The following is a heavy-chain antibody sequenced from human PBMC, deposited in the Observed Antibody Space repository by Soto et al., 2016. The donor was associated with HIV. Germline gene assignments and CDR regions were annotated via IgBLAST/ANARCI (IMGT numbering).Heavy chain of an antibody. CDR1: GFSSSNYW. D-gene: IGHD3-16*01. V-gene: IGHV3-74*01. CDR3: SRDTFGPYDY. CDR2: INEDGSTT. Sequence: EVQLVESGRGLVQPGGSLRLSCAASGFSSSNYWMHWVRQVPGKGLVWVSRINEDGSTTTYADSVRGRFTIFRDNAKNTLYLQMNNLRVEDTAIYYCSRDTFGPYDYWGQGTLVTVSS. J-gene: IGHJ4*02.